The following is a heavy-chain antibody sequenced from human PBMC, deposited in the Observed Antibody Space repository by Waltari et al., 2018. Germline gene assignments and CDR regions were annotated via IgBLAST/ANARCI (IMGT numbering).Heavy chain of an antibody. CDR1: GFTFDDYA. D-gene: IGHD3-22*01. CDR3: ATDYDGNAYVAFDI. Sequence: EVQLVESGGGLVQPGGSLRLSCAASGFTFDDYAMHWVRQAPGKGLEWVSLISWDGGSTYYADSVKGRFTISRDNSKNTLYLQMSALRAEDTAMYYCATDYDGNAYVAFDIWGQGTMVTVSS. V-gene: IGHV3-43D*04. CDR2: ISWDGGST. J-gene: IGHJ3*02.